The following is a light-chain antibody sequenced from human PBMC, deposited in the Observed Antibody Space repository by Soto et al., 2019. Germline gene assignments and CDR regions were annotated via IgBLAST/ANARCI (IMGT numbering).Light chain of an antibody. CDR1: RSNIGTYT. J-gene: IGLJ2*01. CDR2: PNH. Sequence: QSVLTQSPSASATPGQRVTISCSGGRSNIGTYTVNWYQQLPGTAPTLLIFPNHQRPSGVPDRFAGSKSGTSASLAISGPQSEDEADYYCAAWDDSLRAVVFGGRTKLTVL. CDR3: AAWDDSLRAVV. V-gene: IGLV1-44*01.